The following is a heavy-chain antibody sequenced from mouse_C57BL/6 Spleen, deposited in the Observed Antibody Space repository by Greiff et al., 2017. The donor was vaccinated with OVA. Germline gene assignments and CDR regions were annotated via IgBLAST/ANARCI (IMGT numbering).Heavy chain of an antibody. J-gene: IGHJ1*03. V-gene: IGHV5-4*03. CDR1: GFTFSSYA. CDR2: ISDGGSYT. CDR3: ARYYYGSSGGYFDV. D-gene: IGHD1-1*01. Sequence: EVKVVESGGGLVKPGGSLKLSCAASGFTFSSYAMSWVRQTPEKRLEWVATISDGGSYTYYPDNVKGRFTISRDNAKNNLYLQMSHLKSEDTAMYYCARYYYGSSGGYFDVWGTGTTVTVSS.